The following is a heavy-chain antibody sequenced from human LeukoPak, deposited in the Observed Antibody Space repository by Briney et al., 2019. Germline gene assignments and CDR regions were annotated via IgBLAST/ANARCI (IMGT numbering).Heavy chain of an antibody. CDR1: GFTFSSYA. Sequence: PGGSLRLSCAASGFTFSSYAMSWVRQAPGKGLEWVSAISGSGGSTYYADSVKGRFTISRDNSKNTLYLQMDSLRAEDTAVYYCAKDLNTGYDSSGYFDYWGQGTLVTVSS. V-gene: IGHV3-23*01. CDR2: ISGSGGST. D-gene: IGHD3-22*01. CDR3: AKDLNTGYDSSGYFDY. J-gene: IGHJ4*02.